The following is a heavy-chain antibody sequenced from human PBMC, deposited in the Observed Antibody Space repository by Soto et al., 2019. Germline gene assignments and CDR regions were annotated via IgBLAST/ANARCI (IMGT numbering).Heavy chain of an antibody. D-gene: IGHD5-18*01. J-gene: IGHJ4*02. CDR1: GGSISSSNYY. Sequence: SETLSLTCTVSGGSISSSNYYWGWVRQPPGKGLEWIGSIYYSGTTYYNPSLKSRVTISVDTSQNQFSLKLSSVTAADTAVYYCARQGYSFAHAFDYWGQGTLVTVSS. V-gene: IGHV4-39*01. CDR2: IYYSGTT. CDR3: ARQGYSFAHAFDY.